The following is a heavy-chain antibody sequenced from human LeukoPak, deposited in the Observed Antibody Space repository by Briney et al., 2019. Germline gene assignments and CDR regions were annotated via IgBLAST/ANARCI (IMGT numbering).Heavy chain of an antibody. D-gene: IGHD3-3*01. V-gene: IGHV1-2*02. Sequence: MXWVRQAPGQGXXWMGIINPNSGGTNYAQKFQGRVTMTRDTSISTAYMELSRLRSDDTAVYYCAALYFWSGYSDDYWGQGTLVTVSS. J-gene: IGHJ4*02. CDR2: INPNSGGT. CDR3: AALYFWSGYSDDY.